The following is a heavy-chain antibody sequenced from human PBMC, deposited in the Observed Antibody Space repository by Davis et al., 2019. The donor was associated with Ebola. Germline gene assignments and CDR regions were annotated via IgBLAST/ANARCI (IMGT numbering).Heavy chain of an antibody. V-gene: IGHV4-59*08. CDR3: ARQQQLVRYYGMDV. CDR1: GGSISSYY. CDR2: IYYSGST. J-gene: IGHJ6*02. D-gene: IGHD6-13*01. Sequence: MPSETLSLTCTVSGGSISSYYWSWIRQPPGKGLEWIGYIYYSGSTNYNPSLKSRVTISVDTSKNQFSLKLSSVTAADTAVYYCARQQQLVRYYGMDVWGLGTTVTVSS.